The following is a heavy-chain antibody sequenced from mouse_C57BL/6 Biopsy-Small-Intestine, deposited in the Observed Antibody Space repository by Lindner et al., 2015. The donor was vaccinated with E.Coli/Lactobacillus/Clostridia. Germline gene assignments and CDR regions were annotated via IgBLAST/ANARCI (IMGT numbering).Heavy chain of an antibody. CDR1: GFKIKDDY. Sequence: VQLQESGTELVRPGASVKLSCTVSGFKIKDDYIHWVRQRPEQGLEWIGKIDPVNGNTIHVPKFQDKATITADTSSNTAYLQLNSLTSEDTAAYYCASGGGYWGQGTSVTVSS. J-gene: IGHJ4*01. V-gene: IGHV14-1*02. CDR3: ASGGGY. CDR2: IDPVNGNT.